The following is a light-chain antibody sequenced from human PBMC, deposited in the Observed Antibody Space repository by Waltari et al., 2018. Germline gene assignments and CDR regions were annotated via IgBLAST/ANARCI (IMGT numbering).Light chain of an antibody. V-gene: IGLV2-8*01. CDR2: EVS. CDR1: SSDVGGYNS. CDR3: SSYAGNNNLV. J-gene: IGLJ2*01. Sequence: QSALTQPPSASGSPGQSVTISCTGTSSDVGGYNSVSWYQQHPGKAPKLMIYEVSKRPSGVPDRFSGSKSGNTASLTVSRLQAEDEAEYYCSSYAGNNNLVFGGGTKLTVL.